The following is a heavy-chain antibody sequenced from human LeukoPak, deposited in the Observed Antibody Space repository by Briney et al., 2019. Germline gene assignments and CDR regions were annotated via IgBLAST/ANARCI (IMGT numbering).Heavy chain of an antibody. CDR2: ISSSSSTI. J-gene: IGHJ3*02. D-gene: IGHD5-12*01. V-gene: IGHV3-48*01. Sequence: GGSLRLSCAASGFTFSSYSMNWVRQAPGKGLEWVSYISSSSSTIYYADSVKGRFTISRDNAKNSLYLQMNGLRAEDTAVYYCARSYGYGDAFDIWGQGTMVTVSS. CDR3: ARSYGYGDAFDI. CDR1: GFTFSSYS.